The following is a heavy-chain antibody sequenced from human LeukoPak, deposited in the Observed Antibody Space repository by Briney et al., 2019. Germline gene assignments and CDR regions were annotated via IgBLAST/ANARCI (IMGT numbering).Heavy chain of an antibody. CDR1: GASTTSSY. D-gene: IGHD3-10*01. CDR2: IYSGST. Sequence: SETLSLTCSVSGASTTSSYWSWIRQTPGKGLEWIGNIYSGSTNYNPSFESRVTVSLDTSKNQFSLRLTSVTAADTALYYCVRDGYGSGSYGWFDPWGQGTLVTVSS. J-gene: IGHJ5*02. V-gene: IGHV4-59*01. CDR3: VRDGYGSGSYGWFDP.